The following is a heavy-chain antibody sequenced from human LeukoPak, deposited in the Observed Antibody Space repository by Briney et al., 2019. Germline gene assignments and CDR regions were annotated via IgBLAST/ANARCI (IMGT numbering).Heavy chain of an antibody. V-gene: IGHV3-21*01. J-gene: IGHJ1*01. CDR2: ISSSSSYI. Sequence: GGSLRLSCAASGFTFSSYSMNWVRQAPGKGLEWVSSISSSSSYIYYADSVKGRFTISSDNAKNSLYLQMNRLRAEDTAVYYCAKSDPSYFQHWGQGTLVTVSS. CDR1: GFTFSSYS. CDR3: AKSDPSYFQH.